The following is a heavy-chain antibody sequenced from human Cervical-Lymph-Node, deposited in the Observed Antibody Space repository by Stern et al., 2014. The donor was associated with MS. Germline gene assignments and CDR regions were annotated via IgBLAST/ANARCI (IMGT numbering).Heavy chain of an antibody. D-gene: IGHD6-19*01. CDR2: SNPSAGST. CDR1: GNTFTRYY. J-gene: IGHJ6*02. Sequence: VQLEQSGAEVKKPGASVKVSCRASGNTFTRYYIHWERQAPGQGLELMGLSNPSAGSTSYAQKFQGRVTMTRDTSTSTVYMELSSLRSEDTAVYYCAREVAGHRLGMMDVWGQGTTVTVSS. CDR3: AREVAGHRLGMMDV. V-gene: IGHV1-46*01.